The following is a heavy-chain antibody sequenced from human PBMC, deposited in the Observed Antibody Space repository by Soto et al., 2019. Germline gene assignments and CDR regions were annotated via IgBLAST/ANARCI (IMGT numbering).Heavy chain of an antibody. J-gene: IGHJ6*02. D-gene: IGHD3-10*01. Sequence: SQTLSLTCAISGDSVSSNSAAWNWIRQSPSRGLEWLGRTYYRSKWYNDYAISVENRITINPDPSKNQFSLQLSSVTPEDTAIYYCARGLNYYDSGSPSYGMDVWDQGTTVTVSS. V-gene: IGHV6-1*01. CDR1: GDSVSSNSAA. CDR3: ARGLNYYDSGSPSYGMDV. CDR2: TYYRSKWYN.